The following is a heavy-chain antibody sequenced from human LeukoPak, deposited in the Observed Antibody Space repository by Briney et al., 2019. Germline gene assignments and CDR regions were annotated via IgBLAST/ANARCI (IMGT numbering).Heavy chain of an antibody. CDR3: AREQGIAAAGTGY. D-gene: IGHD6-13*01. Sequence: GGSLRLSCAASGFTFSSYWMSWVRQAPGKGLEWVAKINQDGSDKYYVDSVKGRFTISRDNAKNSLYLQMNSLRAEDTAVYYCAREQGIAAAGTGYWGQGTLVTVSS. J-gene: IGHJ4*02. V-gene: IGHV3-7*01. CDR2: INQDGSDK. CDR1: GFTFSSYW.